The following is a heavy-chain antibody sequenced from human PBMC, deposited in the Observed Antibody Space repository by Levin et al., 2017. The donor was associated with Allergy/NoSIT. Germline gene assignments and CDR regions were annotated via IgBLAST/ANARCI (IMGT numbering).Heavy chain of an antibody. Sequence: GGSLRLSCAASGFQFSLYGMHWVRQAPGKGLEWVALIVFDGKDQYFEASVKGRFTISRDNSKNTLYLQMSSLRENDTAIYYCAKRGYCSGNTCQSHDAIDVWGQGTLVMVSS. D-gene: IGHD2-15*01. CDR3: AKRGYCSGNTCQSHDAIDV. V-gene: IGHV3-30*18. J-gene: IGHJ3*01. CDR2: IVFDGKDQ. CDR1: GFQFSLYG.